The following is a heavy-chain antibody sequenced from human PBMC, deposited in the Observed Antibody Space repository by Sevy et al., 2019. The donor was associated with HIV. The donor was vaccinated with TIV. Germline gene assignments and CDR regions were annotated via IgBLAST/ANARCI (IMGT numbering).Heavy chain of an antibody. CDR2: IRSKAYGGTT. Sequence: GGSLRLSCTASGFTFGDYAMSWFRQAPGKGLEWVGLIRSKAYGGTTEHAGSVKGRFTISRDDSKSIAYLQMNSLKTEETAVYYCTRGVYSSGWSDIWGQGTMVTVSS. CDR1: GFTFGDYA. D-gene: IGHD6-19*01. V-gene: IGHV3-49*03. J-gene: IGHJ3*02. CDR3: TRGVYSSGWSDI.